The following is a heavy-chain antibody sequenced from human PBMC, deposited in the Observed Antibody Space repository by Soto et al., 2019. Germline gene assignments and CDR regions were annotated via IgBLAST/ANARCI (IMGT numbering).Heavy chain of an antibody. CDR3: AWSGVSETFYYGSGSYEDY. Sequence: KPSETLSLTCTVSGGSISSSSYYWGWIRQPPGKGLEWIGSIYYSGSTYYNPSLKSRVTISVDTSKNQFSLKLSSVTAADTAVYYCAWSGVSETFYYGSGSYEDYWGQGTLVTVSS. V-gene: IGHV4-39*01. CDR2: IYYSGST. J-gene: IGHJ4*02. D-gene: IGHD3-10*01. CDR1: GGSISSSSYY.